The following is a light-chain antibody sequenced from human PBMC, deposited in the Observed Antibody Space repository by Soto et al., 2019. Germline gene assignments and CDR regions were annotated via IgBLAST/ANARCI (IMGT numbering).Light chain of an antibody. CDR2: DAS. Sequence: DIQMTQSPSTLSASVGDRVTITCRASQSVSTWLAWYQQKPGKAPNLLIYDASSLQSGVPSRFSGSGSGTEFTLTISSLQPYDFATYYCQHYNNNPYTFGQGTNLEIK. J-gene: IGKJ2*01. CDR3: QHYNNNPYT. V-gene: IGKV1-5*01. CDR1: QSVSTW.